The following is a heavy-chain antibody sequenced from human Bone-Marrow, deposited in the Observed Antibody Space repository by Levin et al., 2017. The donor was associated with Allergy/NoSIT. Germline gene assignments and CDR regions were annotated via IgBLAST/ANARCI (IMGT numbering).Heavy chain of an antibody. Sequence: SETLSLTCTVSGGSVSSGDYHWSWIRQPPGKGLEWIGNIYYSGTTYYNPSLKSRVTMSVDTSKNQFSLNLKSVTAADTAVYYCARDRGSGSFSLYSYFGIDVWGQGTTVTVSS. CDR2: IYYSGTT. V-gene: IGHV4-30-4*01. D-gene: IGHD3-10*01. CDR1: GGSVSSGDYH. J-gene: IGHJ6*02. CDR3: ARDRGSGSFSLYSYFGIDV.